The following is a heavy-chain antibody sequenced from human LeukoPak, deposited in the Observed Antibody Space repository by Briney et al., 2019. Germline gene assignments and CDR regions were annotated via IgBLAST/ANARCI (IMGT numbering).Heavy chain of an antibody. CDR1: GGSISSYY. CDR2: IYYSGST. V-gene: IGHV4-59*01. D-gene: IGHD1-1*01. CDR3: ARGGWYKGYFQH. Sequence: SETLSLTCTVSGGSISSYYWSWIRQPPGKGLGWIGYIYYSGSTNYNPSLKSRVTISVDTSKNQFSLKLSSVTAADTAVYYCARGGWYKGYFQHWGQGTLVTVSS. J-gene: IGHJ1*01.